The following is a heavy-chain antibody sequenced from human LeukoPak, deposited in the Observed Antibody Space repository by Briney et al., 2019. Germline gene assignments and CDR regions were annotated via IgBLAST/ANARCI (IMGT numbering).Heavy chain of an antibody. CDR3: ARDHGSSGYYNNDY. D-gene: IGHD3-22*01. CDR2: IVVGSGNT. CDR1: GFTFTSSA. Sequence: GASVKVSCKASGFTFTSSAMQWVRQARGQRLEWIGWIVVGSGNTNYAQKFQERVTITRDMSTSTAYMELSRLRSEDTAVYYCARDHGSSGYYNNDYWGQGTLVTVSS. J-gene: IGHJ4*02. V-gene: IGHV1-58*02.